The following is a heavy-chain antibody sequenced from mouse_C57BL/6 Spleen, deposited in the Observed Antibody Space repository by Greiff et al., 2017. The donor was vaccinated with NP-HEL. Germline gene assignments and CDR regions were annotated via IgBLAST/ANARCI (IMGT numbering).Heavy chain of an antibody. CDR1: GYTFTSYW. J-gene: IGHJ2*01. CDR3: ARRGYSNSRYFDY. Sequence: QVQLQQPGAELVKPGASVKLSCKASGYTFTSYWMQWVKQRPGQGLEWIGEIDPSDSYTNYNQKFKGKATLTVDTSSSTAYMQLSSLTSEDSAVYYCARRGYSNSRYFDYWGQGTTLTVSS. CDR2: IDPSDSYT. D-gene: IGHD2-5*01. V-gene: IGHV1-50*01.